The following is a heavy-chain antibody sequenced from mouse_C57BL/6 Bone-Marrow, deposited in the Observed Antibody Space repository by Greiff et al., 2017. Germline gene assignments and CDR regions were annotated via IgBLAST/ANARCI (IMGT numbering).Heavy chain of an antibody. CDR2: ISSGGDYI. V-gene: IGHV5-9-1*02. D-gene: IGHD1-1*01. Sequence: EVKLVESGEGLVKPGGSLKLSCAASGFTFSSYAMSWVRQTPEKRLEWVAYISSGGDYIYYADTVKGRFTISRDNARNTLDLQMCSLKSGHTDMYYCTMDYCCGGSAFAYWGQGALVSVSA. CDR3: TMDYCCGGSAFAY. J-gene: IGHJ3*01. CDR1: GFTFSSYA.